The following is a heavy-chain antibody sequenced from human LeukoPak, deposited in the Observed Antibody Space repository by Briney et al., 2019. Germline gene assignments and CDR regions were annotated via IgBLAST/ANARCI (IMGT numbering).Heavy chain of an antibody. Sequence: KSGGSLRLSCAASGFTFSSYSMNWVRQAPGKGLEWVSSISSSSSYIYYADSVKGRFTISRDNAKNSLYLQMNSLRAEDTAVYYCASGSSSWYAYWGQGTLVTVSS. J-gene: IGHJ4*02. CDR2: ISSSSSYI. CDR1: GFTFSSYS. CDR3: ASGSSSWYAY. V-gene: IGHV3-21*01. D-gene: IGHD6-13*01.